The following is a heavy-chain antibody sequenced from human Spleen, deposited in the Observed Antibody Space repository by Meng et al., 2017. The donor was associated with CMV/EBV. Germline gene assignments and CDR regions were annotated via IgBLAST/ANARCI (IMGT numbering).Heavy chain of an antibody. Sequence: SVKVSCKASGGTFSSYAISWVRQAPGQGLEWMGGIIPIFGTANYAQKFQGRVTITTDESTSTAYMELSSLRSEDTAVYYCARYICGGPTCYISYYAMDVWGQGTTVTVSS. V-gene: IGHV1-69*05. J-gene: IGHJ6*02. D-gene: IGHD2-21*01. CDR3: ARYICGGPTCYISYYAMDV. CDR2: IIPIFGTA. CDR1: GGTFSSYA.